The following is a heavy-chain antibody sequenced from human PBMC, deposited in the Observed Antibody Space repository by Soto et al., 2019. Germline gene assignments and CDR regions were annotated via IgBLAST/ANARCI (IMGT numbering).Heavy chain of an antibody. V-gene: IGHV6-1*01. CDR1: GDSVSSNSAA. D-gene: IGHD6-19*01. Sequence: PSQTLSLTCALSGDSVSSNSAAWNWIRQSPSRGLEWLGRTYYRSKWYNDYAVSVKSRITINPDTSKNQFSLQLNSVTPEDTAVYYCARDHWRREWLSHNDYGMDVWGQGTTVTVSS. CDR3: ARDHWRREWLSHNDYGMDV. J-gene: IGHJ6*02. CDR2: TYYRSKWYN.